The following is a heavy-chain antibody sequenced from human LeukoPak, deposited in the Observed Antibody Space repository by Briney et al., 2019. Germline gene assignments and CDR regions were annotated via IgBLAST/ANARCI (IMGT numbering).Heavy chain of an antibody. V-gene: IGHV3-48*04. CDR2: ISSSSSTI. Sequence: GGSLRLSCAASGFTFSSYSMNWVRQAPGKGLEWVSYISSSSSTIYYADSVKGRFTISRDNAKNSLYLQMNSLRAEDTAVYYCARHVVGATRDYYYGMDVWGQGTTVTVSS. CDR1: GFTFSSYS. J-gene: IGHJ6*02. CDR3: ARHVVGATRDYYYGMDV. D-gene: IGHD1-26*01.